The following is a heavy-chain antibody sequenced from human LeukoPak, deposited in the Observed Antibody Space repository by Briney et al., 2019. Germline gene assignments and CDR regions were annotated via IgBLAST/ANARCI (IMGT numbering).Heavy chain of an antibody. CDR1: GYTLTELS. V-gene: IGHV1-24*01. D-gene: IGHD2-2*01. J-gene: IGHJ4*02. Sequence: ASVKVSCKVPGYTLTELSMHWVRQAPGKGLEWMGGFDPEDGETIYAQKFQGRVTMTEDTSTDTAYMELSSLRSEDTAVYYCATVLTCSSTSCYQYWGQGTLVTVSS. CDR2: FDPEDGET. CDR3: ATVLTCSSTSCYQY.